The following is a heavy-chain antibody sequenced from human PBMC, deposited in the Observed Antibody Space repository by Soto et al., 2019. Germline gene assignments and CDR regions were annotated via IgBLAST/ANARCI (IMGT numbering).Heavy chain of an antibody. Sequence: PGGSLRLSCAASGFTFSSYGMHWVRQAPGKGLEWVAVISYDGSNKYYADSVKGRFTISRDNSKNTLYLQMNSLRAEDTAVYYCAKGRDRNFRQLWLFVASSERGWFDPWGQGTLVTVSS. D-gene: IGHD5-18*01. J-gene: IGHJ5*02. CDR2: ISYDGSNK. V-gene: IGHV3-30*18. CDR3: AKGRDRNFRQLWLFVASSERGWFDP. CDR1: GFTFSSYG.